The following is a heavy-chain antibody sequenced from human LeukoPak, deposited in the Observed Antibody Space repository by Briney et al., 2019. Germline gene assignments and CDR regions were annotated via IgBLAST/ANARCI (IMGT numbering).Heavy chain of an antibody. Sequence: GRSLRLSCAASGFTFSSYAMHWVRQAPGKGLEWVAVISYDGSNKYYADSVKGRFTISRDNSRNTLYLQMNSLRAEDTAVYYCAREEPQYSSGWHHFDYWGQGTLVTVSS. CDR2: ISYDGSNK. CDR1: GFTFSSYA. V-gene: IGHV3-30-3*01. CDR3: AREEPQYSSGWHHFDY. J-gene: IGHJ4*02. D-gene: IGHD6-19*01.